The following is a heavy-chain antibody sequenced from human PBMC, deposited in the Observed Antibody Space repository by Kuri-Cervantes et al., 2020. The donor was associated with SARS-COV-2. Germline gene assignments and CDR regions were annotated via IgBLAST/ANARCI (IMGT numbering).Heavy chain of an antibody. CDR3: TRVGYYDFWSGFEY. CDR2: ISSTSSNI. CDR1: GFTLGDYS. Sequence: GGSLRLSCAASGFTLGDYSMNWVRQAPGKGLEWISYISSTSSNIYYADSIKGRFTVSRDNAKNSLSLQVNSLRVEDTAVYYCTRVGYYDFWSGFEYWGQGTPVTVSS. D-gene: IGHD3-3*01. J-gene: IGHJ4*02. V-gene: IGHV3-48*01.